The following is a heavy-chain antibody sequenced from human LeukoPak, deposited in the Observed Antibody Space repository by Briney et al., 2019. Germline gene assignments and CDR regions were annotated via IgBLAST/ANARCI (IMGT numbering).Heavy chain of an antibody. V-gene: IGHV3-43D*03. J-gene: IGHJ6*02. Sequence: GGSLRLSCAATGFTFGDYAMHWVRQAPGKGLEWVSLISWDGGSTYYADSVKGRFTISRDNSKNSLYLQMNSLRTEDTALYYCAKGYSSGWFSYGMDVWGQGTTVTVSS. D-gene: IGHD6-19*01. CDR3: AKGYSSGWFSYGMDV. CDR1: GFTFGDYA. CDR2: ISWDGGST.